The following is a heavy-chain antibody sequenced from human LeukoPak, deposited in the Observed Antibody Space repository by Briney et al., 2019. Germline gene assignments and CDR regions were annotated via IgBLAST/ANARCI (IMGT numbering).Heavy chain of an antibody. CDR1: GFTFSSYA. D-gene: IGHD4/OR15-4a*01. Sequence: GGSLRLSCAASGFTFSSYAMSWVRQAPGKGLQWVSLISASGDRTYYAGPVKGRFTISRDTSRNTLTLQMNSLRAEDTAVYYCAKGIYDYALDYWGQGTLVTISS. V-gene: IGHV3-23*01. CDR2: ISASGDRT. CDR3: AKGIYDYALDY. J-gene: IGHJ4*02.